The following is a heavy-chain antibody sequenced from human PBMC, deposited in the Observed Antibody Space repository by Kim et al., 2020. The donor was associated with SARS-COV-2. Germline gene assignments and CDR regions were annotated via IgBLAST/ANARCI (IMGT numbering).Heavy chain of an antibody. J-gene: IGHJ4*02. D-gene: IGHD6-13*01. Sequence: RYRPSLKSRLTITKDTSKNQVVLTMTNMDPVDTATYYCAHYSSSWYYFDYWGQGTLVTVSS. CDR3: AHYSSSWYYFDY. V-gene: IGHV2-5*01.